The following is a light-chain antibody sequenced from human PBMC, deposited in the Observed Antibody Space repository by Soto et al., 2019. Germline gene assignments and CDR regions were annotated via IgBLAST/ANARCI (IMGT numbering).Light chain of an antibody. CDR3: QQYDNLPLT. J-gene: IGKJ4*01. CDR2: DAS. CDR1: QDIINC. Sequence: DIQMTQSPSSLSASVGDRVTITCQASQDIINCLNWYQQKPGRAPKLLIYDASNLEEGVPSRFSGSGSGTVYTFTISRLQPEDIATYYCQQYDNLPLTFGGGTKVEI. V-gene: IGKV1-33*01.